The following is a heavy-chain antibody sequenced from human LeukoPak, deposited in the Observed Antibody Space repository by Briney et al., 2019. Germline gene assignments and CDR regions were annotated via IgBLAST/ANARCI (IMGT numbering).Heavy chain of an antibody. Sequence: ASVKVSCKASGYTFTSYAMNWVRQAPGQGLEWMAWINPNLGTTNYAQKFQGRVTLTRDTSISTAYMELNRLGSDDTAVYYCARGLGAQGRKDFDNWGQGTLVTVSS. CDR2: INPNLGTT. V-gene: IGHV1-2*02. CDR1: GYTFTSYA. D-gene: IGHD1-26*01. CDR3: ARGLGAQGRKDFDN. J-gene: IGHJ4*02.